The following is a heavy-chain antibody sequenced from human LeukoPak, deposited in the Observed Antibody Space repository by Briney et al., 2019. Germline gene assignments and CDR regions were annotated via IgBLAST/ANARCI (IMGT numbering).Heavy chain of an antibody. D-gene: IGHD2-15*01. CDR2: INPNGGGT. CDR3: AREEWYCSGGSCYPETTDY. CDR1: GYTFTGYY. V-gene: IGHV1-2*02. J-gene: IGHJ4*02. Sequence: ASVKVSCKASGYTFTGYYMHWVRQAPGQGLEWMGWINPNGGGTNYAQKFQGRVTMTRDTSISTAYMELSRLRSDDTAVYYCAREEWYCSGGSCYPETTDYWGQGTLVTVSS.